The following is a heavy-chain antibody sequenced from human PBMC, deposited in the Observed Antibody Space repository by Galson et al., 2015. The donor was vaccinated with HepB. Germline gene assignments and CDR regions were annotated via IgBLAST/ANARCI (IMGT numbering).Heavy chain of an antibody. CDR3: AKDRFRFYYDSRGYSYFDY. CDR1: RFTFSRFV. CDR2: ISDDGRNQ. J-gene: IGHJ4*02. D-gene: IGHD3-22*01. Sequence: SLRLSCAASRFTFSRFVMNWVRQAPGKGLEWVAVISDDGRNQYYADSVKGRFTISRDNSKNTLYLQLSSLTADDTAVYYCAKDRFRFYYDSRGYSYFDYWGQGTLVAVSS. V-gene: IGHV3-30*18.